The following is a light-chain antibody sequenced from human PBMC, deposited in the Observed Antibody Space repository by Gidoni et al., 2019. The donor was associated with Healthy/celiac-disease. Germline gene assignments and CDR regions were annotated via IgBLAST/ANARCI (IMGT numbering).Light chain of an antibody. Sequence: QSALPQPASVSGSPGQSITISCTGTSSDVGGYNYVSWYQQHPGKAPKLMIYDVSNRPSGVSNRFSGSKSGNTASLTISGLQAEDEADYYCSSYTSSSTLPFGTGTKVTVL. V-gene: IGLV2-14*01. CDR2: DVS. CDR3: SSYTSSSTLP. J-gene: IGLJ1*01. CDR1: SSDVGGYNY.